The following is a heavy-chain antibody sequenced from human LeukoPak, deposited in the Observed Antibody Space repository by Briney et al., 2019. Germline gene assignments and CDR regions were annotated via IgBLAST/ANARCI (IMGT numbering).Heavy chain of an antibody. CDR3: ARDFRGVPSHGMDV. V-gene: IGHV3-74*03. CDR1: GFTFKTYW. J-gene: IGHJ6*02. Sequence: GGSLRLSCAASGFTFKTYWMHWVRQAPGKGLVWVSRINTDGSSTTYADSVKGRFTISRDNAKNTLYLQMNSLRAEDTAVYYCARDFRGVPSHGMDVWGQGTTVTVSS. CDR2: INTDGSST. D-gene: IGHD3-10*01.